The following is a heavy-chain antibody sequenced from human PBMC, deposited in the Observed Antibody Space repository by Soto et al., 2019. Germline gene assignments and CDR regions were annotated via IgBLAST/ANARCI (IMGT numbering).Heavy chain of an antibody. CDR1: GFTFRNYA. CDR3: AQISCPGVSCPSYYYGMEV. D-gene: IGHD2-15*01. V-gene: IGHV3-23*01. CDR2: ISDSGGNT. J-gene: IGHJ6*02. Sequence: GGSLRLSCVASGFTFRNYAMSWVRRVPGKGLEYVSAISDSGGNTYYADSVKGRFAISRDNSKDTLYLQMNSLRAMDTALYYCAQISCPGVSCPSYYYGMEVWGPGTTVTVSS.